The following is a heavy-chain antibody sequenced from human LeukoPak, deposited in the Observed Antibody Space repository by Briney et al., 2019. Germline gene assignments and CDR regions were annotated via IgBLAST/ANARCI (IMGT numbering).Heavy chain of an antibody. Sequence: SVKVSCKASGGTFSSYAISWVRQAPGQGLEWMGGIIPIFGTANYAQKFQGRVTITADESTSTAYMDLSSLRSEDTAVYYCAIPRGCSSTSCSIYYFDYWGQGTLVTVSS. CDR3: AIPRGCSSTSCSIYYFDY. CDR2: IIPIFGTA. D-gene: IGHD2-2*01. V-gene: IGHV1-69*13. J-gene: IGHJ4*02. CDR1: GGTFSSYA.